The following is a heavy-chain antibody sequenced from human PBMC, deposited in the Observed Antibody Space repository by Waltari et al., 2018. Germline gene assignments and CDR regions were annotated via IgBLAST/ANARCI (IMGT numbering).Heavy chain of an antibody. CDR3: TTNPTGNWNDGYFDY. D-gene: IGHD1-1*01. J-gene: IGHJ4*02. V-gene: IGHV3-73*01. CDR1: GFTFSGSA. CDR2: IRSKANSYAT. Sequence: EVQLVESGGGLVQPGGSLRLSCAASGFTFSGSAMHWVRQASGKGLEWVGRIRSKANSYATAYAASVKGRFTISRDDSKNTAYLQMNSLKTEDTAVYYCTTNPTGNWNDGYFDYWGQGTLVTVSS.